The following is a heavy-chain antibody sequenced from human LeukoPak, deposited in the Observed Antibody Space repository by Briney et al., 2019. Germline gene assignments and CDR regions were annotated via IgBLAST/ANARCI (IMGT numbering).Heavy chain of an antibody. J-gene: IGHJ4*02. CDR1: GFTFSNFP. CDR2: SSESGGRT. Sequence: GGSLRLSCATSGFTFSNFPMTWIRQAPGRGVEWVSGSSESGGRTYYADSVRGRFSISRDNSQNTLYLQMNSLSAEDTAVYYCAKDRGYWGQGTLVTVSS. V-gene: IGHV3-23*01. CDR3: AKDRGY.